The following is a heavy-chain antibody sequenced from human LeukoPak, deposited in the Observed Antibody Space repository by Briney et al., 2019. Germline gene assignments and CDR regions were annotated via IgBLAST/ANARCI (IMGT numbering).Heavy chain of an antibody. D-gene: IGHD2-15*01. V-gene: IGHV3-21*01. Sequence: PGGSLRLSCTVSGFTFGDYAMSWVRQAPGKGLEWVSSISSSSSYIYYADSVKGRFTISRDNAKNSLYLQMNSLRAEDTAVYYCARQYCTGGSCYSGDFFDYWGQGTLVTVSS. CDR1: GFTFGDYA. CDR3: ARQYCTGGSCYSGDFFDY. CDR2: ISSSSSYI. J-gene: IGHJ4*02.